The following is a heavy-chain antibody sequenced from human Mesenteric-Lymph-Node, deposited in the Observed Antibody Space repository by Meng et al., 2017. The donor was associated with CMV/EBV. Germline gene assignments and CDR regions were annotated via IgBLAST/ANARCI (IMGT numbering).Heavy chain of an antibody. D-gene: IGHD6-19*01. V-gene: IGHV3-23*01. Sequence: GESLKISCAASGFIFSSFAMTWVRQASGKGPEWISTTGGSRGSTYYADSAKGRFTISRDNSKNMLYLQMNSLSVEDTAVYYCGKDRGMAVAGPGVVDYWGQGTLVTVSS. J-gene: IGHJ4*02. CDR3: GKDRGMAVAGPGVVDY. CDR2: TGGSRGST. CDR1: GFIFSSFA.